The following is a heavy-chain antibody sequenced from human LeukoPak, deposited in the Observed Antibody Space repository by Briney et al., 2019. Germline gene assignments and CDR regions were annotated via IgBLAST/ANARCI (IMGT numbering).Heavy chain of an antibody. Sequence: GGSLRLSCAASGFTFSSYSMNWVRQAPGKGLEWVSAISGSGGSTYYADSVKGRFTISRDNSKNTLYLQMNSLRAEDTAVYYCAKGEDYDFWSGFHEGAFDIWGQGTMVTVSS. J-gene: IGHJ3*02. CDR2: ISGSGGST. CDR3: AKGEDYDFWSGFHEGAFDI. CDR1: GFTFSSYS. V-gene: IGHV3-23*01. D-gene: IGHD3-3*01.